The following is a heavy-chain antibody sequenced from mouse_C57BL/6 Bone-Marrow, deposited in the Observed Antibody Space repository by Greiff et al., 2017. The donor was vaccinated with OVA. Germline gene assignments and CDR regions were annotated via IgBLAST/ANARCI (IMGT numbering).Heavy chain of an antibody. V-gene: IGHV1-81*01. CDR3: ARCYDYDRYFDY. CDR2: IYPRSGNT. J-gene: IGHJ2*01. D-gene: IGHD2-4*01. Sequence: VKLQESGAELARPGASVKLSCKASGYTFTSYGISWVKQRTGQGLEWIGEIYPRSGNTYYNEKFKGKATLTADKSSSTAYMELRSLTSEDSAVYFCARCYDYDRYFDYWGQGTTLTVSS. CDR1: GYTFTSYG.